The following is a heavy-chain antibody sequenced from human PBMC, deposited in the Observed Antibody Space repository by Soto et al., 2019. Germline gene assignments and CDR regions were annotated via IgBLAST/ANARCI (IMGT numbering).Heavy chain of an antibody. CDR1: GLTFDYYV. Sequence: EVQLLESGGDLVQPGGSLRLSCAASGLTFDYYVMNWVRQAPGKGLEWVSGLSGSGDSTYYSDSVKGRFTMSRDNSKNTLYLQMNSLRAEDAAIYYCAKGGEDYYESSGYPSHFDYWGQGTLVTVSS. CDR3: AKGGEDYYESSGYPSHFDY. J-gene: IGHJ4*02. D-gene: IGHD3-22*01. CDR2: LSGSGDST. V-gene: IGHV3-23*01.